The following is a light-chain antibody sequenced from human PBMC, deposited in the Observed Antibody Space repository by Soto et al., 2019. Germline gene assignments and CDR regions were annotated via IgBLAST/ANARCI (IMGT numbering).Light chain of an antibody. Sequence: EILMTQSPATMSVSPGERATLSCRASQSVISQLAWYHQRPGQAPRLLIYGASTRARGIPARFGGSGSGTEFTLTISTLQSEDFAVYYCQQYKDWPYTFGQGTKLEIK. J-gene: IGKJ2*01. V-gene: IGKV3-15*01. CDR1: QSVISQ. CDR3: QQYKDWPYT. CDR2: GAS.